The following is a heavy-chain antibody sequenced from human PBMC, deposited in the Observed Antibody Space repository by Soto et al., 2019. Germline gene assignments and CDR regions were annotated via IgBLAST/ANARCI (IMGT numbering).Heavy chain of an antibody. D-gene: IGHD3-22*01. V-gene: IGHV1-69*12. Sequence: QVQLVQSGAEVKKPGSSVKVSCKASGGTFSSYAISWVRQAPGQGLEWMGGIILIFGTANYAQKFQGRVTITADESTSTAYMELSSLRSEDTAVYYCARTYYYDSSGYPTYFDYWGQGTLVTVSS. CDR1: GGTFSSYA. J-gene: IGHJ4*02. CDR2: IILIFGTA. CDR3: ARTYYYDSSGYPTYFDY.